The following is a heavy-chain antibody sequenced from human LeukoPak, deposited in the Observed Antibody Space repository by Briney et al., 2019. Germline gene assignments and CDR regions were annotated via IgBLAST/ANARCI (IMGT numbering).Heavy chain of an antibody. CDR2: FDPEDGET. Sequence: ASVKVSFKVSGYTLTELSMHWVRQAPGKGLEWMGGFDPEDGETIYAQEFQGRVTMTEDTSTDTAYMELSSLRSEDTAVYYCATGLWFGELLGDWGQGTLVTVSS. CDR1: GYTLTELS. J-gene: IGHJ4*02. CDR3: ATGLWFGELLGD. D-gene: IGHD3-10*01. V-gene: IGHV1-24*01.